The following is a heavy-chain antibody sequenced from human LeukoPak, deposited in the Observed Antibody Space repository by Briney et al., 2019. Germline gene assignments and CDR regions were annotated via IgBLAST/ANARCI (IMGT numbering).Heavy chain of an antibody. J-gene: IGHJ3*02. CDR2: INHSGST. V-gene: IGHV4-34*01. CDR1: GGSFSGYY. D-gene: IGHD5-24*01. CDR3: VRGLQVNRGGFIAHDAFDI. Sequence: SETLSLTCAVYGGSFSGYYWSWIRQPPGKGLEWIGEINHSGSTNYNPSLKSRVTISVDTSKNQFSLKLSSVTAADTAVYYCVRGLQVNRGGFIAHDAFDIWGQGTMVTVSS.